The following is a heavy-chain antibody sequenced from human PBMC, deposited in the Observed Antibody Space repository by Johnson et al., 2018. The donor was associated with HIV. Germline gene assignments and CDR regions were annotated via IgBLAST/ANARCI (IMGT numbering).Heavy chain of an antibody. CDR1: GFPFDDDV. Sequence: QMMLVESGGGVVQPGGSLRLSCAASGFPFDDDVMTWVRQAPGQGLEWVAFIRYDGSNKYYEDSVKGRFTISRDNSKNTLYLHMNSLRAEDTAVYYCRVVTGAFDIWGQGTMVTVSS. CDR2: IRYDGSNK. CDR3: RVVTGAFDI. V-gene: IGHV3-30*02. D-gene: IGHD4-23*01. J-gene: IGHJ3*02.